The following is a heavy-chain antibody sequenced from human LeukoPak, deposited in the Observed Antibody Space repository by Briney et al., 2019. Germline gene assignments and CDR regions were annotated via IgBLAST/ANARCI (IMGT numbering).Heavy chain of an antibody. CDR1: GFTFSSYA. D-gene: IGHD2-15*01. J-gene: IGHJ4*02. V-gene: IGHV3-23*01. CDR3: EAARGYCSGGSCFDY. CDR2: ISGSGDST. Sequence: GGSLRLSCAASGFTFSSYAMSWVRQAPGKGLEWVSAISGSGDSTYYPDSEKGLFTISRDNSKNTLYLQMNSLRAEDTAVYYCEAARGYCSGGSCFDYWGQGTLVTVSS.